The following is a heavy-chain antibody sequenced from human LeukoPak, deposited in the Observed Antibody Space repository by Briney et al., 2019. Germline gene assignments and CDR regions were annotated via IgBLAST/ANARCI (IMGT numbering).Heavy chain of an antibody. J-gene: IGHJ4*02. CDR1: GYTFTGYY. CDR3: ATXSRDYYDXSEGFDY. CDR2: INPNSGGT. D-gene: IGHD3-22*01. V-gene: IGHV1-2*02. Sequence: ASVKVSCKASGYTFTGYYMHWVRQAPGQGLEWMGWINPNSGGTNYAQKFQGRVTMTRDTSISTAYMELSRLRSDDTAGYYCATXSRDYYDXSEGFDYWGQGTLVTVSS.